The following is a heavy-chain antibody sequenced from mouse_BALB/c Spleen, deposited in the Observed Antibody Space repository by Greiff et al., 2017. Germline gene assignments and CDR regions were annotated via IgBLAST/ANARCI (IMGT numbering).Heavy chain of an antibody. CDR3: ARGLGYFDY. V-gene: IGHV14-1*02. CDR1: GFNIKDYY. D-gene: IGHD2-2*01. J-gene: IGHJ2*01. CDR2: IDPENGNT. Sequence: EVKLQQSGAELVRPGALVKLSCKASGFNIKDYYMHWVKQRPEQGLEWIGWIDPENGNTIYDPKFQGKASITADTSSNTAYLQLSSLTSEDTAVYYCARGLGYFDYWGQGTTLTVSS.